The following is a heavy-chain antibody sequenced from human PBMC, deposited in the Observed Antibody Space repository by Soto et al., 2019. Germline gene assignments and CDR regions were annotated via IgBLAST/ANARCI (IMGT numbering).Heavy chain of an antibody. CDR3: ASRYDSSGYSSYNWFDP. D-gene: IGHD3-22*01. CDR1: GGTFSSYA. J-gene: IGHJ5*02. Sequence: SGKVCCKASGGTFSSYAISWVRQAPGQGLEWMGGIIPIFGTANYAQKFQGRVTITADESTSTAYMELSSLRSEDTAVYYCASRYDSSGYSSYNWFDPWGQGTLVTVSS. CDR2: IIPIFGTA. V-gene: IGHV1-69*13.